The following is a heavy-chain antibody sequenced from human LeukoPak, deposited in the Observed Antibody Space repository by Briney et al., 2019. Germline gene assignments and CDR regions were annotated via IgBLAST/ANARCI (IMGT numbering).Heavy chain of an antibody. D-gene: IGHD6-19*01. CDR2: INHSGST. Sequence: SETLSLTCAVYGGSFSGYYWSWIRQPPGKGLEWIGEINHSGSTNNNPSLKSRVTISVDTSKNQFSLKLSSVTAADTAVYYCARGRRAVADYWGRGTLVTVSS. J-gene: IGHJ4*02. CDR3: ARGRRAVADY. CDR1: GGSFSGYY. V-gene: IGHV4-34*01.